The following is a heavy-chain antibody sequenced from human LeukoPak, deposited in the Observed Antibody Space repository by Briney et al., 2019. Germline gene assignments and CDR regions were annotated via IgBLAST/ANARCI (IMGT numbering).Heavy chain of an antibody. CDR2: IYYSGRT. CDR1: AGSISSSSYY. V-gene: IGHV4-39*01. Sequence: SETLSLTCTVSAGSISSSSYYWGWIRQPPGKGLEWIGSIYYSGRTYSNPSLKSRVTISVDTSKNRFSLKLSSVTAADTAVYYCARGRPDGSGSYYKFDSWGQGTLVTVSS. CDR3: ARGRPDGSGSYYKFDS. D-gene: IGHD3-10*01. J-gene: IGHJ5*01.